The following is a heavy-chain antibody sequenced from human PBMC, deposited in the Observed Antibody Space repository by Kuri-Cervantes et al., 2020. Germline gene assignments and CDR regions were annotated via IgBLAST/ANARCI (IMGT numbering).Heavy chain of an antibody. CDR3: ANVRANKPHLNDAFDI. Sequence: GGSLRLTCAASGFTFDDYAMHWVRQAPGKGLEWVSGISWNSGSIGYADSVKGRFTISRDNAKNSLYLQMNSLRAEDTALYYCANVRANKPHLNDAFDIWGQGTMVTVSS. CDR2: ISWNSGSI. CDR1: GFTFDDYA. J-gene: IGHJ3*02. V-gene: IGHV3-9*01. D-gene: IGHD1/OR15-1a*01.